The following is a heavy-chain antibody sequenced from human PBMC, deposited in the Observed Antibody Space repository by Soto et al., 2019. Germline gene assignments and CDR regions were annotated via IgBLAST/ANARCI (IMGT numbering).Heavy chain of an antibody. Sequence: SETLSLTCTVSNGSIIHYYWSWIRQPPGKGPEWIGYIYYSGSTNYNPSLKSRVTMSVDMSRNQLSLKLNSVTAADTAVYYCASRLTLAPTPRDGFDIRGPGIRGTGSS. CDR2: IYYSGST. CDR3: ASRLTLAPTPRDGFDI. J-gene: IGHJ3*02. D-gene: IGHD2-15*01. V-gene: IGHV4-59*01. CDR1: NGSIIHYY.